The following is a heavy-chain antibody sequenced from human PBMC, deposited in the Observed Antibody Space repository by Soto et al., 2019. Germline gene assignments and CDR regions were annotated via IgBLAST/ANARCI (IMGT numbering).Heavy chain of an antibody. CDR2: IKQDGSEK. CDR1: GFTFSSYW. D-gene: IGHD5-18*01. CDR3: ARELLRGYRDVDAFDI. Sequence: GGSLRLSCAASGFTFSSYWMSWVRQAPGKGLEWVANIKQDGSEKYYVDSVKGRFTISRDNAKNSLYLQMNSLRAEDTAVYYCARELLRGYRDVDAFDIWGQGTMVTVSS. J-gene: IGHJ3*02. V-gene: IGHV3-7*01.